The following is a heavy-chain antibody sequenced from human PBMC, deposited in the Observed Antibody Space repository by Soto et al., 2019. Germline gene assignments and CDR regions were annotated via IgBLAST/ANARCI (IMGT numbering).Heavy chain of an antibody. Sequence: QVQLQQWGAGLLKPSETLSLTCVVYGGSFSDYWWTWIRQTPGKGLEWIGEIDHSGHTNYNPSLKRXFTISLDTSQSQFSLKLTSVTAADTGVYYCARDFGAGAHFDHWGQGSLVTVSS. V-gene: IGHV4-34*01. CDR3: ARDFGAGAHFDH. CDR1: GGSFSDYW. CDR2: IDHSGHT. D-gene: IGHD3-10*01. J-gene: IGHJ4*02.